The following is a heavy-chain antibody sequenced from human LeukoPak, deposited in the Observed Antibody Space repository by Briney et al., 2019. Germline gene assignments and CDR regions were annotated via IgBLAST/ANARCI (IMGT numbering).Heavy chain of an antibody. CDR3: ARDREVGATGYYFDY. J-gene: IGHJ4*02. CDR1: GGSISRSRDY. V-gene: IGHV4-39*07. Sequence: PSETLSLTCTVSGGSISRSRDYWGWIRQPPGKGLEWIGSIYYSGSTYYNPSLKSRVTISGDTSKNRFSLKLSSVTAADTAMYYCARDREVGATGYYFDYWGQGTLVTVSS. D-gene: IGHD1-26*01. CDR2: IYYSGST.